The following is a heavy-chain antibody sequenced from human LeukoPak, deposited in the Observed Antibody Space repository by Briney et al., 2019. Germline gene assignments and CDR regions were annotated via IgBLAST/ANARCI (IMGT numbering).Heavy chain of an antibody. CDR2: MYYSGST. V-gene: IGHV4-39*01. D-gene: IGHD4-17*01. CDR1: GASISSGSHY. J-gene: IGHJ5*02. CDR3: ARRGRYGEPDH. Sequence: SETLSLTCTVSGASISSGSHYWGWTRQPPGKGLEWIGSMYYSGSTHYNPSLKSRVTISVDTSKNQFSLKLNSVIAADTALYHCARRGRYGEPDHWGKGILVTVSS.